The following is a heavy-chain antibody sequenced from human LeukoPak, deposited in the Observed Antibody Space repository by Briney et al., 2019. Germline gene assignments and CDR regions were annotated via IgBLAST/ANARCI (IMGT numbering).Heavy chain of an antibody. Sequence: SETLSLTCTVSGGSISSSPYYWGWIRQTPGKGLEWIGSMHYSGTTYYNPSLKSRVTISVDTSKNQFSLRLISVTAADTAVYYCARNDRGRPADYWGQGILVTVPS. D-gene: IGHD1-26*01. V-gene: IGHV4-39*01. CDR1: GGSISSSPYY. J-gene: IGHJ4*02. CDR2: MHYSGTT. CDR3: ARNDRGRPADY.